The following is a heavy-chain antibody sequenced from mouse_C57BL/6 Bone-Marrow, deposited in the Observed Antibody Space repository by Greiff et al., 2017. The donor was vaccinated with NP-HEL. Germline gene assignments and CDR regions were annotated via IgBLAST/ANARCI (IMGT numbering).Heavy chain of an antibody. J-gene: IGHJ1*03. CDR2: INYDGSST. CDR3: ARDPPGEGTWYFDV. Sequence: EVQLVESEGGLVQPGSSMKLSCTASGFTFSDYYMAWVRQVPEKGLEWVANINYDGSSTYYLDSLKSRFIISRDNAKNILYLQMSSLKSEDTATYYCARDPPGEGTWYFDVWGTGTTVTVSS. CDR1: GFTFSDYY. D-gene: IGHD2-14*01. V-gene: IGHV5-16*01.